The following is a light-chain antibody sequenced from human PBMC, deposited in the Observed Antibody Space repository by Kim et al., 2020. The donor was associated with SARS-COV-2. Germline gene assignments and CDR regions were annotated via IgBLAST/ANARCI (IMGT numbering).Light chain of an antibody. CDR1: QSIHKW. CDR2: DAS. V-gene: IGKV1-5*01. CDR3: QQYNTSLRT. J-gene: IGKJ1*01. Sequence: DIQMTQSPSTLSASVGDRVTITCRASQSIHKWLAWYQQKPGTAPKLLIYDASDLEDGVPSRFNGNGSGTEFSLTIGSLQPDDFATYYCQQYNTSLRTFGQGTKVEIK.